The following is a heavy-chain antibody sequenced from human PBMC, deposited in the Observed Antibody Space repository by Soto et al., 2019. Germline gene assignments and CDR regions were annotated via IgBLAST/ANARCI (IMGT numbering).Heavy chain of an antibody. D-gene: IGHD2-15*01. J-gene: IGHJ4*02. CDR2: IYYSGST. Sequence: SETLSLTCTVSGGSISSGDYYWSWIRQPPGKGLEWIGYIYYSGSTSYNPSLKSRLTISLDTSKNQFSLKLSSVTAADTAVYYCARGVCRGGSCHLIDDWGQGTLVTVSS. CDR1: GGSISSGDYY. CDR3: ARGVCRGGSCHLIDD. V-gene: IGHV4-30-4*01.